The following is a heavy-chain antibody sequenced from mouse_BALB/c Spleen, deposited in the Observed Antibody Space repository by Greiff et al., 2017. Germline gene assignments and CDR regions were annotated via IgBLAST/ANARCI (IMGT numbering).Heavy chain of an antibody. Sequence: EVKLMESGGDLVKPGGSLKLSCAASGFTFSSYGMSWVRQTPDKRLEWVATISSGGSYTYYPDSVKGRFTISRDNAKNTLYLQMSSLKSEDTAMYYCARITTEDYYAMDYWGQGTSVTVSS. CDR2: ISSGGSYT. V-gene: IGHV5-6*01. D-gene: IGHD1-1*01. CDR1: GFTFSSYG. J-gene: IGHJ4*01. CDR3: ARITTEDYYAMDY.